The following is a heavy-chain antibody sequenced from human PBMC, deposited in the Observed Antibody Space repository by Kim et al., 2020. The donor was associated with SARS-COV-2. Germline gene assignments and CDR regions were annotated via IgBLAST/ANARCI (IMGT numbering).Heavy chain of an antibody. D-gene: IGHD3-16*01. V-gene: IGHV4-34*01. CDR3: ARVGRAFDI. Sequence: GSTTYNPSLKSRVTISVDTSKNQFSLKLSSVTAADTAVYYCARVGRAFDIWGQGTMVTVSS. CDR2: GST. J-gene: IGHJ3*02.